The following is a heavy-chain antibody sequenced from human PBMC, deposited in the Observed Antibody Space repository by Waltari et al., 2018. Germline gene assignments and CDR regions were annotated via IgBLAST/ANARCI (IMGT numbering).Heavy chain of an antibody. D-gene: IGHD2-2*01. CDR2: ISYDGSNK. CDR3: ARDGEMYCSSTSCYYFDH. Sequence: QGQLVESGGGVVQPGRSLRLSCAASGFTFISYTMHWVGQAPGKGLEWVAVISYDGSNKYHADSVKGRFTISRDNSKNTLYLQMNRLRTEDTAVYYCARDGEMYCSSTSCYYFDHWGQGTLVTVSS. J-gene: IGHJ4*02. V-gene: IGHV3-30*04. CDR1: GFTFISYT.